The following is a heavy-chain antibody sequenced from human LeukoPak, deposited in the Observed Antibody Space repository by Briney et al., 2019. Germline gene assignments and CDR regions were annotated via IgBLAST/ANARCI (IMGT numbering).Heavy chain of an antibody. CDR3: ARDGSGSSSWPSFWADY. CDR2: ISYDGSNK. D-gene: IGHD6-13*01. J-gene: IGHJ4*02. Sequence: HGGSLILSCAASAFTFSSYAMHWVRQAPGKGLEWVAVISYDGSNKYYADSVKGRFTISRDNSKNTLYLQMNSLRAEDTAVYQCARDGSGSSSWPSFWADYWGQGTLVTVSS. CDR1: AFTFSSYA. V-gene: IGHV3-30*04.